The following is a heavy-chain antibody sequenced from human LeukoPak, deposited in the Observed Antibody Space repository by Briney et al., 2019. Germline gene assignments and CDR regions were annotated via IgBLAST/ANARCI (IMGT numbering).Heavy chain of an antibody. D-gene: IGHD5-12*01. V-gene: IGHV1-69*13. CDR1: GGTFSSYA. CDR2: IIPIFGTA. J-gene: IGHJ6*03. Sequence: ASVKVSCKASGGTFSSYAISWVRQAPGQGLEWMGGIIPIFGTANYAQKFQGRVTITADESTSTAYMELSSLRSEDTAVYYCARDSGYDWDPGKDTYYYYMDVWGKGTTVTISS. CDR3: ARDSGYDWDPGKDTYYYYMDV.